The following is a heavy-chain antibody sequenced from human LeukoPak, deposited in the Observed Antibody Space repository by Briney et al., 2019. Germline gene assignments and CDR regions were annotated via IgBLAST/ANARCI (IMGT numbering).Heavy chain of an antibody. J-gene: IGHJ5*02. CDR3: ARLYGTLGYCSSTSCLNWFDP. Sequence: GESLKISCKASGYYFPTFWIGWVRQMPGKGLEWMGIIYPDDSNTRYSPSFQGQVTISADKSISTAYLQWSSLKASDTAMYYCARLYGTLGYCSSTSCLNWFDPWGQGTLVTVSS. V-gene: IGHV5-51*01. D-gene: IGHD2-2*01. CDR1: GYYFPTFW. CDR2: IYPDDSNT.